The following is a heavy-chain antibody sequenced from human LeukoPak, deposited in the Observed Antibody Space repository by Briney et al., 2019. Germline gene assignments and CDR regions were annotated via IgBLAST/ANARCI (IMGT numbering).Heavy chain of an antibody. V-gene: IGHV1-18*01. CDR3: ARSPPSTGYDRFDT. D-gene: IGHD5-12*01. J-gene: IGHJ4*02. CDR2: ISAFNGNI. CDR1: LYMLNIYG. Sequence: ASVKVSCTASLYMLNIYGISWVRQAPGQGLEWMGWISAFNGNINYARNFQDRVTMTTDTSTSTAYMELTSLRSDDTAVYYCARSPPSTGYDRFDTWGQGTLVTVSS.